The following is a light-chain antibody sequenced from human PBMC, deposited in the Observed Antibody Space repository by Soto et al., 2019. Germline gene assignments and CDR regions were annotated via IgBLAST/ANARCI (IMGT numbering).Light chain of an antibody. CDR1: QSITGW. J-gene: IGKJ1*01. CDR2: KAS. Sequence: DIQMTQSPSTLSASVGDRVTITCRASQSITGWLAWFQQKPGKAPKLLISKASNLESGVPSRFSGSGSGTEFTLTISSLQPDDFATYYCQQYNSYSTFGQGTKVDI. V-gene: IGKV1-5*03. CDR3: QQYNSYST.